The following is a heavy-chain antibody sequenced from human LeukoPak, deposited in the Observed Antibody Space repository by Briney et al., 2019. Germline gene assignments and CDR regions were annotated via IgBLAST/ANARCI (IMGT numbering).Heavy chain of an antibody. J-gene: IGHJ4*02. CDR1: GFTFSSYA. CDR3: ASGRSWNYIVSDY. Sequence: GGSLRLSCAASGFTFSSYAMPWVRQAPGKGLEWVSSISSSSSYIYYADSVKGRFTISGDNAKNSLYLQMNSLRAEDTAVYYCASGRSWNYIVSDYWGRGTLVTVSS. V-gene: IGHV3-21*01. CDR2: ISSSSSYI. D-gene: IGHD1-7*01.